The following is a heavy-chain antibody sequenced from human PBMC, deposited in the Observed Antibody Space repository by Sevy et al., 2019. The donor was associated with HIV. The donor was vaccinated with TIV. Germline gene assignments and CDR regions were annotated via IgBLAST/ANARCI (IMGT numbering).Heavy chain of an antibody. D-gene: IGHD5-18*01. V-gene: IGHV3-23*01. J-gene: IGHJ4*02. CDR3: ATPGAESGYSYVEGGY. CDR2: ISGSGGRT. Sequence: GGSLRLSCAASGFTFSTYAMSWVRQAPGKGLEWVSVISGSGGRTYYADSVKGRFTISRDNSKHTLYLHMNSLRAEDTAVYYGATPGAESGYSYVEGGYWGQGTLVTVSS. CDR1: GFTFSTYA.